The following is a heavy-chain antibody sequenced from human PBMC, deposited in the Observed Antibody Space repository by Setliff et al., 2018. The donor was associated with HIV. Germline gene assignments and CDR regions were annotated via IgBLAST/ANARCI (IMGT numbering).Heavy chain of an antibody. V-gene: IGHV1-69*13. CDR1: GGTFIRYA. CDR2: IIPIFGIP. J-gene: IGHJ4*02. CDR3: AIVTELDYYGGSGPTHLLFDS. Sequence: GASVKVSCKASGGTFIRYAFNWVRQAPGQGLEWMGEIIPIFGIPSYAQRFQDRVPITAAESTNTAYMELSSLRSEDTAVYYCAIVTELDYYGGSGPTHLLFDSWGQGTLVTVSS. D-gene: IGHD3-22*01.